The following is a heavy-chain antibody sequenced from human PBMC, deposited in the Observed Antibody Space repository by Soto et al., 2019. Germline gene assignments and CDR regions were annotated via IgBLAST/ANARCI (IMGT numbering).Heavy chain of an antibody. CDR1: GFTFSSYG. CDR3: AREGRAVADAFDI. D-gene: IGHD6-13*01. CDR2: IWYDGSNK. V-gene: IGHV3-33*01. J-gene: IGHJ3*02. Sequence: QVQRVESGGGVVQPGRSLRLSCAASGFTFSSYGMHWVRQAPGKGLEWVAVIWYDGSNKYYADSVKGRFTISRDNSKNTLYLQMNSLRAEDTAVYYCAREGRAVADAFDIWGQGTMVTVSS.